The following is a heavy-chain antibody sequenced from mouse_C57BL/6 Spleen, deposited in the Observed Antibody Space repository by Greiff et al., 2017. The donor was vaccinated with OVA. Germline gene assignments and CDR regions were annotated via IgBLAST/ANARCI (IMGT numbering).Heavy chain of an antibody. V-gene: IGHV5-4*01. Sequence: EVMLVESGGGLVKPGGSLKLSCAASGFTFSSYAMSWVRQTPEKRLEWVATISDGGSYTYYPDNVKGRFTISRDNAKNNLYLQMSHLKSEDTAMYYCARDDDYGGAMDYWGQGTSVTVSS. CDR1: GFTFSSYA. D-gene: IGHD2-4*01. J-gene: IGHJ4*01. CDR3: ARDDDYGGAMDY. CDR2: ISDGGSYT.